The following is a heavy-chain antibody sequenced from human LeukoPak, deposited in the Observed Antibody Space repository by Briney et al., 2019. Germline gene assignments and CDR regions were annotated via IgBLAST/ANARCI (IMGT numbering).Heavy chain of an antibody. CDR1: GFSLSNFQ. Sequence: GGSLRLSCVASGFSLSNFQMYWVRQAPGKGLEWVSIISLDGSTEFYADSVKGRFTISRGTASNTMHLEMNNLRIEDTAVYYCMRDYMGWFDPWGQGSLVTVSS. J-gene: IGHJ5*02. D-gene: IGHD3-10*01. CDR3: MRDYMGWFDP. V-gene: IGHV3-30-3*01. CDR2: ISLDGSTE.